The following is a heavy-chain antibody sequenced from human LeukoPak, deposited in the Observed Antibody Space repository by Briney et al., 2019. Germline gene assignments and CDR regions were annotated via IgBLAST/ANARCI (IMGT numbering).Heavy chain of an antibody. J-gene: IGHJ4*02. V-gene: IGHV3-33*01. D-gene: IGHD3-10*01. CDR1: GFAFNTYA. Sequence: QPGRSLRLSCEASGFAFNTYAMHWVRQAPGKGLEWVTLIWHDGSHKFYIDSVRGRFTISRDNSKNTVYLQMNGLRAEDTAVYYCAREIFGSGSYPDYWGREPWSPSPQ. CDR2: IWHDGSHK. CDR3: AREIFGSGSYPDY.